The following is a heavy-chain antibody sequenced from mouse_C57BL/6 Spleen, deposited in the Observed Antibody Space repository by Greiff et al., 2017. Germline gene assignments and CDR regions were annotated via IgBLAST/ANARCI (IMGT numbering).Heavy chain of an antibody. V-gene: IGHV1-9*01. CDR2: ILPGRGST. Sequence: VQLQQSGAELMKPGASVKLSCKATGYTFTGYRIEWVKQRPGHGLEWIGEILPGRGSTNYNEKFKGQATFTGDTSTNTAYMQLSSLTTEDSAIYYCARDGLYYYALDDWGQGTSVTVSS. CDR1: GYTFTGYR. J-gene: IGHJ4*01. CDR3: ARDGLYYYALDD. D-gene: IGHD2-3*01.